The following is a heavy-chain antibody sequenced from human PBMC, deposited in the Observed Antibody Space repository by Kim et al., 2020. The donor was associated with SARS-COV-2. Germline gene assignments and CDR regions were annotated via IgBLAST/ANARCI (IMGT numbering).Heavy chain of an antibody. CDR2: IYYSGST. Sequence: SETLSLTCTVSGGSISSSSYYWGWIRQPPGKGLEWIGSIYYSGSTYYNPSLKSRVTISVDTSKNQFSLKLSSVTAADTAVYYCARPRRDGYNYWFDPWGQGTLVTVSS. V-gene: IGHV4-39*01. J-gene: IGHJ5*02. CDR1: GGSISSSSYY. CDR3: ARPRRDGYNYWFDP. D-gene: IGHD5-12*01.